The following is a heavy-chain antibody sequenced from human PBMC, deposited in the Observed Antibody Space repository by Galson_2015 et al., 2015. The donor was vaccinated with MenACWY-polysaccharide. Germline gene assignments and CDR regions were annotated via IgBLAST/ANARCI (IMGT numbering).Heavy chain of an antibody. CDR1: GYSFNTNW. CDR2: IYPADSDT. V-gene: IGHV5-51*01. J-gene: IGHJ4*02. Sequence: SGAEVNKPGESLKISCKASGYSFNTNWIGWVRQMPGKGLEWMGIIYPADSDTRYSPSFQGQVTISADKSISTAYLQWGSLKASDTAMYYCARVYPIDYWGQGTLVTVSS. CDR3: ARVYPIDY.